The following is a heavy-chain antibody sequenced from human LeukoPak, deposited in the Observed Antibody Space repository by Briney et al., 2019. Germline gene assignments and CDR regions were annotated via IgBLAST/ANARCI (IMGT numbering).Heavy chain of an antibody. V-gene: IGHV3-15*01. CDR3: TTQYCGGDCYPIDY. CDR1: GFTFSNAW. Sequence: GGSLRLSCAASGFTFSNAWMSWVRQAPGKGLEWVGRIKSKTDGGTTDYAAPVKGRFTISRDDSKNTLYLQMNSLKTEDTAVYYCTTQYCGGDCYPIDYWGXXXXXTVXS. J-gene: IGHJ4*01. CDR2: IKSKTDGGTT. D-gene: IGHD2-21*01.